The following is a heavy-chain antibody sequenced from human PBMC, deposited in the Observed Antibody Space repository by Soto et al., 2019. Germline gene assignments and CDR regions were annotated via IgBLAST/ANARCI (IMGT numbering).Heavy chain of an antibody. D-gene: IGHD4-17*01. CDR1: GSSMSSGGYS. CDR3: ARAHYGDYGYGMDV. Sequence: QLQLQESGSGLVKPSQTLSLTCAVSGSSMSSGGYSWSRIRQPPGKGLEWIGYIYHSGSTYYNPSLKSRVTISVDRSKNQFSLKLSSVTGADTAVYYCARAHYGDYGYGMDVWGQGTTVTVSS. CDR2: IYHSGST. V-gene: IGHV4-30-2*01. J-gene: IGHJ6*02.